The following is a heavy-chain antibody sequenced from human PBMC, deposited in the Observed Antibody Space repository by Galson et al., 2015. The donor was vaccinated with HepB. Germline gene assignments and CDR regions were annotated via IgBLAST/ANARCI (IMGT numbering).Heavy chain of an antibody. J-gene: IGHJ5*02. Sequence: SLRLSCAASGFTFSSYGMHWVRQAPGKGLEWVAFIRYDGSNKYHADFVKGRFTISRDNSKNTLYLQMNSLRAEDTAVYYCAKDSDSGGWYWFDPWGQGTLVTVSS. CDR1: GFTFSSYG. CDR3: AKDSDSGGWYWFDP. D-gene: IGHD6-19*01. V-gene: IGHV3-30*02. CDR2: IRYDGSNK.